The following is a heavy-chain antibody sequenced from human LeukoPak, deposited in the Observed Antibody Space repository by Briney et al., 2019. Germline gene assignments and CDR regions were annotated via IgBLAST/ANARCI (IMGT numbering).Heavy chain of an antibody. CDR3: ARLLRGGNYYFDY. CDR2: IYASGSA. CDR1: GGSISGYS. J-gene: IGHJ4*02. Sequence: SETLTLTCTVSGGSISGYSWSWIRQPPGKGLEWIGNIYASGSAIYNPSLKSRVTMSVDTSKNQFSLRLTSVTAADTAVYYCARLLRGGNYYFDYWGLGTLVTVSS. V-gene: IGHV4-4*09. D-gene: IGHD1-7*01.